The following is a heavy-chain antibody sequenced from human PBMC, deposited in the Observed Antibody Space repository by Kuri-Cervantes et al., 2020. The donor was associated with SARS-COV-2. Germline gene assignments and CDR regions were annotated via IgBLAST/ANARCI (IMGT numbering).Heavy chain of an antibody. Sequence: SVKVSCKASGGTFSSYTISWVRQAPGQGLEWMGRIIPILGIANYAQKFQGRVTITADKSTGTAYMELSSLRPEDTAVYYCARGRGVIISALDYWGQGTLVTVSS. CDR1: GGTFSSYT. V-gene: IGHV1-69*02. CDR3: ARGRGVIISALDY. J-gene: IGHJ4*02. D-gene: IGHD3-10*01. CDR2: IIPILGIA.